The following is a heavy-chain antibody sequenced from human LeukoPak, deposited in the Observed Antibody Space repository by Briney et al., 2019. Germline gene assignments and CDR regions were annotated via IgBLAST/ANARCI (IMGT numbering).Heavy chain of an antibody. CDR3: ARTSYHYNSGDYGSYFDY. CDR1: GGSISSQY. Sequence: SETLSLTCTVSGGSISSQYWSWIRQPPGKGLEWIGYIYYSGITKYSPSLKSRVTISVDTSKNQFSLRLTSVTAADTAVYYCARTSYHYNSGDYGSYFDYWGQGTLVTVSA. D-gene: IGHD3-10*01. J-gene: IGHJ4*02. CDR2: IYYSGIT. V-gene: IGHV4-59*11.